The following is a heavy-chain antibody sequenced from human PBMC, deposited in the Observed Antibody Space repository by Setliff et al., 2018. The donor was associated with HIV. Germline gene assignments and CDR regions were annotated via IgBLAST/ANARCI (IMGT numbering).Heavy chain of an antibody. J-gene: IGHJ4*02. CDR3: AMFSSSSG. CDR1: GFTFSRYW. D-gene: IGHD6-6*01. V-gene: IGHV3-74*01. CDR2: INNDTTTT. Sequence: PGGSLRLSCAASGFTFSRYWMHWVRQAPGQGLVWVSGINNDTTTTTYADSVKGRFSISIDNAKNTLYLQMNGLRGDDTAVYYCAMFSSSSGWGQGTQVTVS.